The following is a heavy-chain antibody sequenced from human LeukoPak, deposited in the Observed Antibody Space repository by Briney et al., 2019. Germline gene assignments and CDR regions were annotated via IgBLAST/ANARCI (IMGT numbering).Heavy chain of an antibody. D-gene: IGHD6-6*01. CDR2: ISSSNI. CDR3: ANSSSSRGVVNWFDP. Sequence: PGGSLRLSCAASGVTFSSSTMNWVRQAPGKGLEWVSSISSSNIYYADSVKGRFSISRDNARNSLYLQMNSLRAEDTAVYYCANSSSSRGVVNWFDPWGQGTLVTVPS. CDR1: GVTFSSST. V-gene: IGHV3-21*01. J-gene: IGHJ5*02.